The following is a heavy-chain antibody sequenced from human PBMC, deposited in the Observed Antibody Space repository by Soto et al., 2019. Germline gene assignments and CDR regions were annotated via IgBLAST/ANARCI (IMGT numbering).Heavy chain of an antibody. D-gene: IGHD6-19*01. J-gene: IGHJ4*02. CDR1: GDSVSSSNFY. V-gene: IGHV4-39*01. CDR3: ARHPTFSGWEYYFDY. Sequence: QLQLQESGPGLVKPSETLSLTCSVSGDSVSSSNFYWGWIRQPPGKGLEWIGSVYYSGSTCYNPSLKSRVTMAVDTSKNQFSLKLSSGTAADAAVYYCARHPTFSGWEYYFDYWGQGTLVTVSS. CDR2: VYYSGST.